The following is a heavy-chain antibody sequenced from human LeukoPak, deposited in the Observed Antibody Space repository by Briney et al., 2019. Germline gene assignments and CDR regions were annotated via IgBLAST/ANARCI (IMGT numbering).Heavy chain of an antibody. J-gene: IGHJ4*02. CDR3: ARDFPNIIAAAGYFDY. CDR2: ISGSGGST. D-gene: IGHD6-13*01. CDR1: GFTFSSYA. Sequence: AGGTLRLSCAASGFTFSSYAMSWVRQAPGKGLEWVSAISGSGGSTYYADSVKGRFTISRDNAKNSLYLQMNSLRAEDTAVYYCARDFPNIIAAAGYFDYWGQGTLVTVSS. V-gene: IGHV3-23*01.